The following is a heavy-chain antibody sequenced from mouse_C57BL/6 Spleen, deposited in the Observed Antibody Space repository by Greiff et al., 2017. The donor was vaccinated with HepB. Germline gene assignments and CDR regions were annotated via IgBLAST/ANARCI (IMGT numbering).Heavy chain of an antibody. CDR3: ARTVYYYGSNYAMDY. D-gene: IGHD1-1*01. J-gene: IGHJ4*01. CDR2: INPNNGGT. CDR1: GYTFTDYY. Sequence: EVQLQQSGPELVKPGASVKISCKASGYTFTDYYMNWVKQSHGKSLEWIGDINPNNGGTSYNQKFKGKATLTVDKSSSTAYMELRSLTSEDSAVYYCARTVYYYGSNYAMDYWGQGTSVTVSS. V-gene: IGHV1-26*01.